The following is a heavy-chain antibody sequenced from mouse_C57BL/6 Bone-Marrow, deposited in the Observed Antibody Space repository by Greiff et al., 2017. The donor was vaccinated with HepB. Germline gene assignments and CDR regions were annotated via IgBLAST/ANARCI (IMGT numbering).Heavy chain of an antibody. Sequence: EVQGVESGPVLVKPGASVKMSCKASGYTFTDYYMNWVKQSHGKSLEWIGVINPYNGGTSYNQKFKGKATLTVDKSSSTAYMELNSLTSEDSAVYYCARRPRITTVVAPDYWGQGTTLTVSS. CDR3: ARRPRITTVVAPDY. CDR1: GYTFTDYY. CDR2: INPYNGGT. V-gene: IGHV1-19*01. J-gene: IGHJ2*01. D-gene: IGHD1-1*01.